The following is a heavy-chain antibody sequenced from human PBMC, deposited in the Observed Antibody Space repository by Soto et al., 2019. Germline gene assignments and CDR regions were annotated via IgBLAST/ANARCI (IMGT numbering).Heavy chain of an antibody. D-gene: IGHD5-18*01. CDR1: GFTFGDYS. Sequence: EVQLVESGGGLVQPGRSLRLSCAASGFTFGDYSMNWVRQAPGKGLEWVSCISWNSGSIGYADSVKGRFTISRDNAKNSLYLQVNSLRDEYTALYYCAKEMGVDTAMAFDDWGQGTLVTVSS. CDR2: ISWNSGSI. J-gene: IGHJ4*02. CDR3: AKEMGVDTAMAFDD. V-gene: IGHV3-9*01.